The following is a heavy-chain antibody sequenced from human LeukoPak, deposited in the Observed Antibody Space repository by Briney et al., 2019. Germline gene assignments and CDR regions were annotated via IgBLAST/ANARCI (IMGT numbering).Heavy chain of an antibody. Sequence: GGSLRLSCAASGFTFRNYAMHWVRQAPGKGLEWLTIISYDGTIKNYADSVKGRFTISRDNSKNTMYLQMNSLRPEDTALYFCARGESNMIFGFVIDYWGQGTQVSVSS. D-gene: IGHD3/OR15-3a*01. J-gene: IGHJ4*02. CDR1: GFTFRNYA. V-gene: IGHV3-30*04. CDR3: ARGESNMIFGFVIDY. CDR2: ISYDGTIK.